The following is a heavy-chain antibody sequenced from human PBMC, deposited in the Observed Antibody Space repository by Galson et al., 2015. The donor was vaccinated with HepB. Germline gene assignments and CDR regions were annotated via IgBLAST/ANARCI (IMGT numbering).Heavy chain of an antibody. CDR2: IWYDGSNK. D-gene: IGHD6-19*01. CDR1: GFTFSSYG. J-gene: IGHJ5*02. V-gene: IGHV3-33*01. CDR3: ARDRVAGGENWFDP. Sequence: SLRLSCAASGFTFSSYGMHWVRQAPGKGLEWVAVIWYDGSNKYYADSVKGRFTISRDNSKNTLYLQMNSLRAEDTAVYYCARDRVAGGENWFDPWGQGTLVTVSS.